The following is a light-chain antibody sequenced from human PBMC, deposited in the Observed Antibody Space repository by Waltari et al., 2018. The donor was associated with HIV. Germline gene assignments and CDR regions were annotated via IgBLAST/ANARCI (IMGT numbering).Light chain of an antibody. Sequence: QSVLTQPPSASGTPGQRVTISCSGSSSNIGSNTVTWYQQLPGTAPKLLIYSNNQRPSGVPDRFSGSKSGTSASLAISGLQSEDEDDYYCAAWDDSLNGYVFGTGTKVTVL. V-gene: IGLV1-44*01. CDR3: AAWDDSLNGYV. CDR1: SSNIGSNT. J-gene: IGLJ1*01. CDR2: SNN.